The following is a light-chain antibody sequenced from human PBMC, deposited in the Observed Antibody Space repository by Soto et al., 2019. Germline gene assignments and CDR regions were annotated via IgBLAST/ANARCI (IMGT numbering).Light chain of an antibody. J-gene: IGLJ3*02. CDR1: SSDVGGYNY. CDR2: EVS. Sequence: QSALTQPASVSGSPGQSITISCTGTSSDVGGYNYLSWYQQHPGKAPRVMIYEVSNRPSGVSNRFSGSKSGNTASLTISGFQAEDEADYFCSSYTTSGTPVFGGGTKLTVL. CDR3: SSYTTSGTPV. V-gene: IGLV2-14*01.